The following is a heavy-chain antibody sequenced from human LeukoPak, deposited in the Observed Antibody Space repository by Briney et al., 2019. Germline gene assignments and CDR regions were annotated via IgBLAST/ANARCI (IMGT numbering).Heavy chain of an antibody. CDR2: IIPILGIA. D-gene: IGHD5-12*01. J-gene: IGHJ6*02. Sequence: SVKVSCKASGGTFSSYAISWVRQAPGQGLEWMGRIIPILGIANYAQKFQGRVTITADKSTSTAYMELSSLRSENTAVYYCARGQKEATPGDYYYGMDVWGQGTTVTVSS. CDR1: GGTFSSYA. V-gene: IGHV1-69*04. CDR3: ARGQKEATPGDYYYGMDV.